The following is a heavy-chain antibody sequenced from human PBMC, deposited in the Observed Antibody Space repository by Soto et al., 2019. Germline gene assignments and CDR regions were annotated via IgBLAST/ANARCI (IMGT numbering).Heavy chain of an antibody. CDR3: ARFTKTYYDFWSGYPDYYYYYMDV. CDR2: IYYSGST. V-gene: IGHV4-59*08. Sequence: SETLSLTCTVSGGSISSHYWSWIRQPPGKGLEWVGYIYYSGSTNYNPPLKSRVTISVETSKNQFSLKLSSVTAADTAVYYCARFTKTYYDFWSGYPDYYYYYMDVWGKGTTVTVSS. J-gene: IGHJ6*03. D-gene: IGHD3-3*01. CDR1: GGSISSHY.